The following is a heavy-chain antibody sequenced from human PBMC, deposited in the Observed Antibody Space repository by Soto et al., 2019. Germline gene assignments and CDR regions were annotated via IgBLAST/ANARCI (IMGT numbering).Heavy chain of an antibody. D-gene: IGHD3-3*01. V-gene: IGHV3-21*01. CDR3: ARAGITIFGVVTKNWLDP. CDR1: GFTFSSYS. J-gene: IGHJ5*02. Sequence: PGGSLRLSCAASGFTFSSYSMNWVRQAPGKGLEWVSSISSSSSYIYYADSVKGRFTISRDNAKNSLYLQMNSLRAEDTAVYYCARAGITIFGVVTKNWLDPSGQGTLVTVYS. CDR2: ISSSSSYI.